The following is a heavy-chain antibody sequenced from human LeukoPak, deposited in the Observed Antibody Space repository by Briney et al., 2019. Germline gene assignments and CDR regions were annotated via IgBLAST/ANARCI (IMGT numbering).Heavy chain of an antibody. D-gene: IGHD4-23*01. CDR3: AKPSHGGHNYYYYYGMDV. CDR2: ISYDGSNK. CDR1: GFTFSSYG. V-gene: IGHV3-30*18. J-gene: IGHJ6*02. Sequence: GGSLRLSCAASGFTFSSYGMHWVRQAPGKGLEWVAVISYDGSNKYYADSVKGRFTISRDNSKNTLYLQMNSLRAEDTAVYYCAKPSHGGHNYYYYYGMDVWGQGTTVTVSS.